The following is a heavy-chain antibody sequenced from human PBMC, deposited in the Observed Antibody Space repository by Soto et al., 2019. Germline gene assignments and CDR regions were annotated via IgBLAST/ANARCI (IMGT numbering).Heavy chain of an antibody. CDR3: ARTYDTNGYAKEFDS. Sequence: QVVLQESGPGLVKPSETLALTCSVSGRSSTSYYWSWVRQPPGKGLEWIGYMYDNGITSQNPSLKSRVSMVADTSHNPFSLQLTSVTGAETAVYYCARTYDTNGYAKEFDSWGQGILVTVTS. CDR1: GRSSTSYY. CDR2: MYDNGIT. V-gene: IGHV4-59*12. J-gene: IGHJ4*02. D-gene: IGHD3-22*01.